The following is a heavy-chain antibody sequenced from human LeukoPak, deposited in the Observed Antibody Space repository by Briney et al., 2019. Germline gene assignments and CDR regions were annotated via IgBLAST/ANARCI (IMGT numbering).Heavy chain of an antibody. D-gene: IGHD2/OR15-2a*01. J-gene: IGHJ4*02. CDR2: ISSSSSYI. CDR3: ASSIEFEGY. CDR1: GFTFSNYN. Sequence: PGGSLRLSCAASGFTFSNYNMNWVRQPPGKGLQWVSYISSSSSYIYYADSVKGRFTISRDNAKNSLYLQMNSLRAEDTAVYYCASSIEFEGYWGQGTLVTVSS. V-gene: IGHV3-21*05.